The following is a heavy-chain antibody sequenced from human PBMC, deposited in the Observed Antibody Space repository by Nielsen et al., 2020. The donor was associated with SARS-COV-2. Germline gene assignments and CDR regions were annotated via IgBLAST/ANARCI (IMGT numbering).Heavy chain of an antibody. CDR2: IKQDGSEK. J-gene: IGHJ6*02. CDR3: AKGSSGYYYYGMDV. V-gene: IGHV3-7*03. CDR1: GFTFSQVW. Sequence: GGSLRLSCAASGFTFSQVWMSWVRQAPGKGLEWVANIKQDGSEKYYVDSVKGRFTISRDNSKNTLYLQMNSLRAEDTAVYYCAKGSSGYYYYGMDVWGQGTTVTVSS. D-gene: IGHD3-22*01.